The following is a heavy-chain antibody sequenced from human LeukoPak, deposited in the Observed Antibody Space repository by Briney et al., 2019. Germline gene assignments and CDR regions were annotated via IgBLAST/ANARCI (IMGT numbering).Heavy chain of an antibody. J-gene: IGHJ6*03. Sequence: GGSLRLSCAASGFTFSSHGMRWVRQAPGKGLEWVAVIWYDGSNKYYADSVKGRFTISRDNSKNTLYLQMNSLRAEDTAVYYCAKEGNYMDVWGKGTTVTVSS. CDR2: IWYDGSNK. CDR1: GFTFSSHG. CDR3: AKEGNYMDV. V-gene: IGHV3-33*06.